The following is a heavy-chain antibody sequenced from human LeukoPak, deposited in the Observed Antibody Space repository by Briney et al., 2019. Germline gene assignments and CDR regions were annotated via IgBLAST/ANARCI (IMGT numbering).Heavy chain of an antibody. D-gene: IGHD6-13*01. Sequence: GGSLRLSCAASGFTFSSYAMSWVRQAPGKGLEWVSGISGSGDSTYYADSVKGRFTISRDNSKNTLYLQMNSLRAGDTAIYYCTKDRRGPAAGTWYFDSWGQGTLVTVSS. J-gene: IGHJ4*02. CDR2: ISGSGDST. V-gene: IGHV3-23*01. CDR3: TKDRRGPAAGTWYFDS. CDR1: GFTFSSYA.